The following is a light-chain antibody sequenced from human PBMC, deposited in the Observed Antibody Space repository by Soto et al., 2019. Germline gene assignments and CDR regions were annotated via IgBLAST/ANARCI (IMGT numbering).Light chain of an antibody. Sequence: EIVLTQSPATLSLSPGERVTLSCRASQSVSSYLAWYQPKPGQAPRLLIYDASNRATGIPARFSGSGSGTDFTLTISSLEPEDFAVYYCQQRSNSWTFGQGTKVEIK. CDR1: QSVSSY. CDR2: DAS. CDR3: QQRSNSWT. V-gene: IGKV3-11*01. J-gene: IGKJ1*01.